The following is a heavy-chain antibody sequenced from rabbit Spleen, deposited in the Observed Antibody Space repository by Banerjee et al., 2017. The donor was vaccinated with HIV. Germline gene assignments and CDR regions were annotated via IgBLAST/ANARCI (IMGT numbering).Heavy chain of an antibody. CDR2: IDAGSSGNT. V-gene: IGHV1S45*01. J-gene: IGHJ4*01. CDR3: ARDDDGGTKKYFFRL. Sequence: QEQLVESGGGLVQPEGSLTLTCTASGFSFSSNYWMCWVRQAPGKGLEWIACIDAGSSGNTYYATWAKGRFTISKTSSTTVTLQMTSLTAADTATYFCARDDDGGTKKYFFRLWGQGTLVTVS. D-gene: IGHD2-1*01. CDR1: GFSFSSNYW.